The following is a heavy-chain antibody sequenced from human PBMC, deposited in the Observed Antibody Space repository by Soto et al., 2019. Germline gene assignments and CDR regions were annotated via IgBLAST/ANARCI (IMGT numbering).Heavy chain of an antibody. J-gene: IGHJ6*02. CDR3: ARHGGTSGWYPRIDYYGMNV. CDR1: GDSITSSGSY. D-gene: IGHD6-19*01. Sequence: QLQLQESGPGLVKPSETLSLTCTVSGDSITSSGSYWGWIRQPPGKGLERIGSIYYNGSTYYNQSRKSRVAISVETSKNHLSLKLTSMTAADTAMYDCARHGGTSGWYPRIDYYGMNVWGQGTTVTVSS. V-gene: IGHV4-39*01. CDR2: IYYNGST.